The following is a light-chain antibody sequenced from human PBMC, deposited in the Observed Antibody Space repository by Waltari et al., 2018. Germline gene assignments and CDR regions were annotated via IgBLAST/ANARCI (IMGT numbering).Light chain of an antibody. V-gene: IGLV2-14*01. CDR1: SSDMGGYNY. Sequence: QSALTQPASVSGSPGQSITLSCTGTSSDMGGYNYVSWYQQHPGKAPKLMIYDVARWPSGVSNRFSGSKSGNTASLTISGLQAEDEADYYCTSYTTTKTVVFGGGTKVTVL. CDR2: DVA. CDR3: TSYTTTKTVV. J-gene: IGLJ2*01.